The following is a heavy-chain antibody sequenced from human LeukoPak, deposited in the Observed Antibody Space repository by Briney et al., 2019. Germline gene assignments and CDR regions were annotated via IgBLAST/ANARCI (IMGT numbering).Heavy chain of an antibody. D-gene: IGHD6-13*01. J-gene: IGHJ4*02. V-gene: IGHV3-53*01. Sequence: GGSLRLSCAASGFTVSSNYMSWVRQAPGKGLEWVSVIYSGGSTYYADSVKGRFTISRDNSKNTLYLQMNSLRAEDTAVYYCARTPPEAAAFDYWGQGTLVTVSS. CDR1: GFTVSSNY. CDR3: ARTPPEAAAFDY. CDR2: IYSGGST.